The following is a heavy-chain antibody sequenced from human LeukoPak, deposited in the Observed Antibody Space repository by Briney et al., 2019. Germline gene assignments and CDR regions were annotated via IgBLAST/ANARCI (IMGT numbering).Heavy chain of an antibody. J-gene: IGHJ4*02. D-gene: IGHD1-1*01. Sequence: GGSLRLSCAASGFTFSSYMMNWVRQAPGEGLEWVSPINSGSTYTYYTESVKGRFTVSRDNAKNSLFLQMNSLRAEDTAIYYCARSLTTLTYEGYWGQGTLVTVSS. CDR3: ARSLTTLTYEGY. CDR1: GFTFSSYM. CDR2: INSGSTYT. V-gene: IGHV3-21*01.